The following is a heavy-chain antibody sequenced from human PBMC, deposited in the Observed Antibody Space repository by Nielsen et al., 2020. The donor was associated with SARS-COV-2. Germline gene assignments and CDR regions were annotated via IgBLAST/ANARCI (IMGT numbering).Heavy chain of an antibody. Sequence: SETLSLTCTVSGGSISSGGYYWSWIRQHPGKGLEWIGYIYYSGSTYYNPSLKSRVTISVDTSKNQFSLKLSSVTAADTAVYYCARGRPLDDSSGYYYGYFDYWGQGTLVTVSS. J-gene: IGHJ4*02. D-gene: IGHD3-22*01. CDR2: IYYSGST. CDR3: ARGRPLDDSSGYYYGYFDY. CDR1: GGSISSGGYY. V-gene: IGHV4-31*03.